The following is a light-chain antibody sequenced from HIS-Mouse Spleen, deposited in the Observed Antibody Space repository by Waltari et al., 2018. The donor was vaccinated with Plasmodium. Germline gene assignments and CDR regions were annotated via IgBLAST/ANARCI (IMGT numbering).Light chain of an antibody. CDR1: QSVSSY. Sequence: EIVLTQSPATLSLSPGERATLSCSASQSVSSYLAWYQQKPGQAPRLLIYDASNSATGIPARFSGSVSGTDFTLTISSPEPEDFAVYYCQQRSNWPLTFGPGTKVDIK. CDR2: DAS. CDR3: QQRSNWPLT. V-gene: IGKV3-11*01. J-gene: IGKJ3*01.